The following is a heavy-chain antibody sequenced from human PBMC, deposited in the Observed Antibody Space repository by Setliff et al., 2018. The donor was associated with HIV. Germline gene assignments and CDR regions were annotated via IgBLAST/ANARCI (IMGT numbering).Heavy chain of an antibody. CDR3: ARAAKTPYSSSWSIPGACDI. CDR1: EFTVSTNY. CDR2: IYSGGST. Sequence: PGGSLRLSCAASEFTVSTNYMSWVRQAPVKGLEWVSLIYSGGSTYYTDSVKGRFTISRDNSKNTLYLQMNNLRAEDTAVYYCARAAKTPYSSSWSIPGACDIWGQGTMVTVTS. V-gene: IGHV3-53*01. D-gene: IGHD6-13*01. J-gene: IGHJ3*02.